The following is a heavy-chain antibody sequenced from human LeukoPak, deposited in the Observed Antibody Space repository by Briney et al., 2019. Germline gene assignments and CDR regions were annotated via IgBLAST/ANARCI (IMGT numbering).Heavy chain of an antibody. CDR3: ARDRSDTAMVKGWFDP. D-gene: IGHD5-18*01. CDR1: GYTFTSYY. Sequence: GASVNVSCKASGYTFTSYYMHWVRQAPGQGLEWMGIINPSGGSTSYAQKFQGRVTMTRDTSTSTVYMELSSLRSGDTAVYYCARDRSDTAMVKGWFDPWGQGTLVTVSS. J-gene: IGHJ5*02. CDR2: INPSGGST. V-gene: IGHV1-46*01.